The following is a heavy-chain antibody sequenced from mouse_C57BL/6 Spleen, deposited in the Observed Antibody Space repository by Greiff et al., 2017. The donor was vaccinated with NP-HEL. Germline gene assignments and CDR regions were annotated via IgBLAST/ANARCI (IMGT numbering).Heavy chain of an antibody. Sequence: QVQLKQSGAELVKPGASVKISCKASGYAFSSYWMNWVKQRPGKGLEWIGQIYPGDGDTNYNGKFKGKATLTADKSSSTAYMQLSSLTSEDSAVYFCARGDSSGPAWFAYWGQGTLVTVSA. J-gene: IGHJ3*01. CDR3: ARGDSSGPAWFAY. V-gene: IGHV1-80*01. CDR2: IYPGDGDT. CDR1: GYAFSSYW. D-gene: IGHD3-2*02.